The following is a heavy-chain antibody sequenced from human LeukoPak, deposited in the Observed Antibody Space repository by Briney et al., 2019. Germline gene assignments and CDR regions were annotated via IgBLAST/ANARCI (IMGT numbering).Heavy chain of an antibody. CDR2: INSDGSST. CDR1: GFTFSSYW. J-gene: IGHJ6*03. Sequence: SGGSLRLSCAASGFTFSSYWMHWVRQAPGKGLVWVSRINSDGSSTSYADSVKGRFTISRDNAKNTLYLQMNSLRAEDTAVHYCARSELGYNYYYMDVWGKGTTVTISS. CDR3: ARSELGYNYYYMDV. V-gene: IGHV3-74*01. D-gene: IGHD3-10*01.